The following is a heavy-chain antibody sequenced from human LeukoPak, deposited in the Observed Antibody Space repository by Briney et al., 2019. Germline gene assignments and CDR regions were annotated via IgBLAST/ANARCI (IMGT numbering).Heavy chain of an antibody. D-gene: IGHD4-17*01. CDR1: GGTFSSHA. Sequence: ASVKVSCKASGGTFSSHAISRVRQAPGQGLEWMGRIIPILGIANYAQKFQGRVTITADKSTSTAYMELSSLRSEDTAVYYCARDPPTVPIPNWFDPWGQGTLVTVSS. CDR3: ARDPPTVPIPNWFDP. V-gene: IGHV1-69*04. CDR2: IIPILGIA. J-gene: IGHJ5*02.